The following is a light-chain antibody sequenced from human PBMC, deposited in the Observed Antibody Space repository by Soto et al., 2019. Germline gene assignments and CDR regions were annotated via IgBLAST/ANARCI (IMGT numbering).Light chain of an antibody. CDR1: SSNTGSNY. Sequence: QSVLTQPPSVSAAPGQKVTISCSGSSSNTGSNYVSWYQQLPGTAPKVLIYDNNKRLSGIPDRFSGSKSGTSATLAITGLQTGDEADYYCGTWDGSLSAWVFGGGTQLTVL. CDR2: DNN. V-gene: IGLV1-51*01. CDR3: GTWDGSLSAWV. J-gene: IGLJ3*02.